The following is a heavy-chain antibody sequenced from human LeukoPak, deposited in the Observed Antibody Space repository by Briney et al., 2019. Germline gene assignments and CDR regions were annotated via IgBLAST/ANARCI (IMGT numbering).Heavy chain of an antibody. CDR2: INHSGST. CDR1: GGSFSGYY. CDR3: ARGRKTGDIVEVVAAIRAGWFDP. V-gene: IGHV4-34*01. Sequence: PSETLSLTCAVYGGSFSGYYWSWIRQPPGKGLEWIGEINHSGSTNYNPSLKSRVTISVDTSKNQFSLKLSSVTAADTAVYYCARGRKTGDIVEVVAAIRAGWFDPWGQGTLVTVSS. D-gene: IGHD2-15*01. J-gene: IGHJ5*02.